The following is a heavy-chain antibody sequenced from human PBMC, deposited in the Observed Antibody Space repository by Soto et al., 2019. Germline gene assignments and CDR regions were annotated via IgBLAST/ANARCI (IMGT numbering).Heavy chain of an antibody. CDR3: ARSGYCCGSSWHPFDSYFDL. J-gene: IGHJ2*01. D-gene: IGHD2-2*03. Sequence: SETLSLTCAVSGYSISSGCYWGWIRQPPGKGLECIGSIYHSGGTYYNPSLKSRVNMSVDTSHNQFSLRLTSVTAAETAVYYCARSGYCCGSSWHPFDSYFDLWGRGNLV. CDR1: GYSISSGCY. V-gene: IGHV4-38-2*01. CDR2: IYHSGGT.